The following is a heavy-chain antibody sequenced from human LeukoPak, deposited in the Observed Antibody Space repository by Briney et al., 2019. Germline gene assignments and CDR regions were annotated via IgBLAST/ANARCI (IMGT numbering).Heavy chain of an antibody. J-gene: IGHJ6*03. D-gene: IGHD2-2*01. CDR2: IYLDGSRA. Sequence: GGSLRLSCAVSGFTFTNYWMSWARQSPGKGLGWVANIYLDGSRAYYVDSVKGRFTISRDNAKNSLFLQMNSLSAKDTAVYYCGRAGPVTKDHFMDVWGKGTTVTVSS. CDR1: GFTFTNYW. CDR3: GRAGPVTKDHFMDV. V-gene: IGHV3-7*01.